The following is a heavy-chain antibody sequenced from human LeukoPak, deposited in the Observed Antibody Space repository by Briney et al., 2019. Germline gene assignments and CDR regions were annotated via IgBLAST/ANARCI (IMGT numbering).Heavy chain of an antibody. CDR2: IKQDGTTE. CDR3: ARYCGSVECFGSFDF. V-gene: IGHV3-7*01. J-gene: IGHJ4*02. CDR1: GFTFGTYW. D-gene: IGHD2-21*01. Sequence: GGSLRLSCATSGFTFGTYWMSWVRQASGKGLEWVATIKQDGTTEHYVDSVRGRFTISRDNAQNSLYLQMNSLRAEDTAVYYCARYCGSVECFGSFDFSGQGTLVTVSS.